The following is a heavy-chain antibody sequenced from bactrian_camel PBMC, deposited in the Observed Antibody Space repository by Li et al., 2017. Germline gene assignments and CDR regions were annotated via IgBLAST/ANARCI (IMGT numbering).Heavy chain of an antibody. D-gene: IGHD2*01. CDR3: AAEGGSWCMGDFGY. V-gene: IGHV3S6*01. CDR1: GFTFSLWC. J-gene: IGHJ6*01. CDR2: LLNEKT. Sequence: HVQLVESGGGSVQAGGSLRLSCATSGFTFSLWCIAWFRQAPGKEREGVALLNEKTQYADSVKGRFTISRDDTNKTLYLQMSSLKPEDTAMYYCAAEGGSWCMGDFGYWGQGTQVTVS.